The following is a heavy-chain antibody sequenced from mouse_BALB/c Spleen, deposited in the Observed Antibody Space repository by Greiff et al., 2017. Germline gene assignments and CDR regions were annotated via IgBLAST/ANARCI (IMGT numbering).Heavy chain of an antibody. Sequence: QVQLQQSGAELAKPGASVKMSCKASGYTFTSYWMHWVKQRPGQGLEWIGYINPSTGYTEYNQKFKDKATLTADKSSSTAYMQLSSLTSEDSAVYYCATMITTFFDYWGQGTTLTVSS. CDR3: ATMITTFFDY. D-gene: IGHD2-4*01. CDR1: GYTFTSYW. J-gene: IGHJ2*01. CDR2: INPSTGYT. V-gene: IGHV1-7*01.